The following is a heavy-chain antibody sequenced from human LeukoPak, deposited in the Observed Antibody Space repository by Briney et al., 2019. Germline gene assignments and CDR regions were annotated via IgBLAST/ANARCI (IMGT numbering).Heavy chain of an antibody. CDR1: GASIVGSY. CDR3: ARGRHYDITGFNPTYYFDS. V-gene: IGHV4-59*01. Sequence: PSETLSLTCTVSGASIVGSYWTWIRQSPGEGLQYVGYIYSTVDVNYSPSLKSRVTISIDMSRNQFSLTLNSVTTADTAIYYCARGRHYDITGFNPTYYFDSWGQGALVTVSS. D-gene: IGHD3-9*01. CDR2: IYSTVDV. J-gene: IGHJ4*02.